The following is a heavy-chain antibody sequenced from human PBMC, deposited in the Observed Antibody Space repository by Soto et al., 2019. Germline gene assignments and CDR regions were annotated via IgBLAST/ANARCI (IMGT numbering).Heavy chain of an antibody. CDR3: ARDLKFYGSGTYLFDY. J-gene: IGHJ4*02. CDR2: ISTYSGQT. CDR1: GYTFTSYG. D-gene: IGHD3-10*01. Sequence: GASVKVSCKASGYTFTSYGISWVRQAPGQGLEWMGWISTYSGQTKYAQKVQDRVTMTKDTSTSTAYMDLRSLRSDDTAVYYCARDLKFYGSGTYLFDYWGQGTPVTVSS. V-gene: IGHV1-18*01.